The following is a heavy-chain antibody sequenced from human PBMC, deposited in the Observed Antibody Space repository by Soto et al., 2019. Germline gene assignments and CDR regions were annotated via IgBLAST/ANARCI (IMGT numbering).Heavy chain of an antibody. J-gene: IGHJ4*02. CDR1: GGSFSGYY. V-gene: IGHV4-34*01. CDR2: INPSGST. Sequence: QVQLQQWGAGLLKPSETLSLTCAVYGGSFSGYYWNWIRQPPGKGLEWIGEINPSGSTNYTPSLKSRVTMSGDTPKSQFSLKLTSVTAADTAVYYCARGRDGGAANWGQGTLVTVSS. CDR3: ARGRDGGAAN. D-gene: IGHD4-17*01.